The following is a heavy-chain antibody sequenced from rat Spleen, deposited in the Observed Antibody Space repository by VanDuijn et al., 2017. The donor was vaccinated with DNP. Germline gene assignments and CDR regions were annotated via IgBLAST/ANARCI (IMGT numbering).Heavy chain of an antibody. V-gene: IGHV5-25*01. J-gene: IGHJ2*01. Sequence: EVQLVESGGGLVQPGRSLKLSCAASGFTFSAYYMAWVRQAPTKGLEWVASISPSGGSTYYRDSVKGRFTISRDNAKSTLYLQMDSLRSEDTATYYCATQGVDYWGQGVWVTVSS. CDR1: GFTFSAYY. CDR3: ATQGVDY. CDR2: ISPSGGST.